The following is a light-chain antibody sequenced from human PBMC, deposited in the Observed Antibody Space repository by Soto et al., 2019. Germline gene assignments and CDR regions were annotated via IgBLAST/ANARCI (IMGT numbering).Light chain of an antibody. Sequence: DIQMTQSPSTLSGSVGDRVTITCRASQTISSWLAWYQQKPGKAPKLLIYTASTLKSGVPSRFSGSGSGTEFTLTISSLPPDDFATYYCQHYNSYSEAFGQGTKV. CDR3: QHYNSYSEA. CDR1: QTISSW. CDR2: TAS. J-gene: IGKJ1*01. V-gene: IGKV1-5*03.